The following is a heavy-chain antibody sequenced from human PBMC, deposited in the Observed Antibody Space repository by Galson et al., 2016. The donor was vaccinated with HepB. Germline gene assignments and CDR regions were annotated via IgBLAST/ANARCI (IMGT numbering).Heavy chain of an antibody. CDR2: IWHDGSNE. CDR3: ARDALTYDFWSGSGGMDV. Sequence: FSDYYMSWIRQAPGKGLEWVATIWHDGSNEYYADSVKGRFTISRDNSKDTVHLQMNSLRAEDTAVYYCARDALTYDFWSGSGGMDVWGKGTTVTVSS. D-gene: IGHD3-3*01. J-gene: IGHJ6*04. CDR1: FSDYY. V-gene: IGHV3-33*01.